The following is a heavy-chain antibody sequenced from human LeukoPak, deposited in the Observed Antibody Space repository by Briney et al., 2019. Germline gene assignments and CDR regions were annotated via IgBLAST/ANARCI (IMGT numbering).Heavy chain of an antibody. V-gene: IGHV4-59*01. CDR1: GGSISSYY. CDR2: IYYSGST. Sequence: PSETLSLTCTDSGGSISSYYWSWIRQPPGKGLEWIGYIYYSGSTNYNPSLKSRVTISVDTSKNQFSLKLSSVTAADTAVYYCATHSGSYFGDAFDIWGQGTMVTVSS. D-gene: IGHD1-26*01. CDR3: ATHSGSYFGDAFDI. J-gene: IGHJ3*02.